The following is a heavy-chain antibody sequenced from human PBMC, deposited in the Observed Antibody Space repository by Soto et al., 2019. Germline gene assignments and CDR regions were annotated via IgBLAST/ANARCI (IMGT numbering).Heavy chain of an antibody. CDR2: VYYRGRS. Sequence: SETLSLTCTVSGGSVSNSNYYWGWIRQSPGKGLEWIGSVYYRGRSYSKSSVKSRVTISVDTSKNQFSLNLNSLTASDTAVYYCVRQRTSVLTQAYFDYWGPGALVTVSS. V-gene: IGHV4-39*01. D-gene: IGHD2-8*01. J-gene: IGHJ4*02. CDR3: VRQRTSVLTQAYFDY. CDR1: GGSVSNSNYY.